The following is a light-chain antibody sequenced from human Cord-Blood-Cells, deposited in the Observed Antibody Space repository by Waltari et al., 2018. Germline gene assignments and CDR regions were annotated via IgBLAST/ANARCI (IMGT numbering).Light chain of an antibody. CDR3: QAWDSRYVV. CDR1: KLGDKY. J-gene: IGLJ2*01. CDR2: QDS. V-gene: IGLV3-1*01. Sequence: SYELTQPPSVSVSPGQTASITCSGEKLGDKYGCWYQQKPGQSPVLVIYQDSKRPSGSPERFSGSNSGNTATLTIGGTQAMDEADYDCQAWDSRYVVVGGGTKLTVL.